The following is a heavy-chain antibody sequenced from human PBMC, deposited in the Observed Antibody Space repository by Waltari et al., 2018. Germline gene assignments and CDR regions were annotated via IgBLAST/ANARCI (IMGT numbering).Heavy chain of an antibody. CDR2: FQNTGVS. Sequence: QVQLQESGPGLVKPSETLSLTCTVSGGSVSSYYWSWIRQPAGKGLEWIGRFQNTGVSNYNPSLKSRVTMSVDTSKNQFSLNLNSVTAADTAVDYCGREALIDGFYYHMSVWGKGNTVTVSS. J-gene: IGHJ6*03. V-gene: IGHV4-4*07. CDR1: GGSVSSYY. D-gene: IGHD3-22*01. CDR3: GREALIDGFYYHMSV.